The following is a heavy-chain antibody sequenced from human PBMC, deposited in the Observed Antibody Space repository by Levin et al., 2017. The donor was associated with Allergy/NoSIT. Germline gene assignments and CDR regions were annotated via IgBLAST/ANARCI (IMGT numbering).Heavy chain of an antibody. CDR1: GFIFSSYA. CDR3: AKDLVSGTTTPDAFDI. Sequence: SCAASGFIFSSYAMSWVRQAPGKGLEWVSGMSTSGGSTYYADSVKGRFTISRDISKKTLYLQMNSLRAEDTAVYYCAKDLVSGTTTPDAFDIRGQGTMVTVSS. CDR2: MSTSGGST. V-gene: IGHV3-23*01. D-gene: IGHD1-20*01. J-gene: IGHJ3*02.